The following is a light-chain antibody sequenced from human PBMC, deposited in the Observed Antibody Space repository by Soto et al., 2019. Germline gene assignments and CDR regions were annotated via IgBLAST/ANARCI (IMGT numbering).Light chain of an antibody. V-gene: IGLV2-11*01. CDR3: CSYAGRLIWL. CDR1: SSDVGGYNL. J-gene: IGLJ3*02. CDR2: DVF. Sequence: QSALTQPRSVSGSPGQSVTIPCTGSSSDVGGYNLVSWYQQKPGEVPKVIIYDVFKRPSGVPDRFFGSKSGNTATLTISGLQGDDEADFYCCSYAGRLIWLFGGGTKLIVL.